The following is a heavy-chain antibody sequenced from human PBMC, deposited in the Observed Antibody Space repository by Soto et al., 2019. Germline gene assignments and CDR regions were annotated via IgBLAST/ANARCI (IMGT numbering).Heavy chain of an antibody. V-gene: IGHV4-4*07. Sequence: QVQLQESGPGLVKPSETLSLSGTVSGGSFSSYYCNWVRKSAGKGLEWIGRIYPSGSTTYNPSLKSRLTMSVDTSKNQFSLRLTSMTAADTAVYYCATGRSEVVPGAMDTWGQGTLVTVSS. J-gene: IGHJ5*02. CDR3: ATGRSEVVPGAMDT. CDR1: GGSFSSYY. D-gene: IGHD2-2*01. CDR2: IYPSGST.